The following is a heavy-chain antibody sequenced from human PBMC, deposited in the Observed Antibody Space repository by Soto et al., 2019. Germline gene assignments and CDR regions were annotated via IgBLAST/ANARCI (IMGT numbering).Heavy chain of an antibody. D-gene: IGHD3-10*01. CDR2: INYSGRTT. CDR1: GFSFNTYA. Sequence: EVQLLESGGGLVQPGGSLRLSCETSGFSFNTYAMTWVRQAPGMGLEWVAVINYSGRTTFHAQSVKGRFTISRDNSRNTVFLQMDSLRAEDTAVYYCVNQRGSGKTYYYNEDVWGLGTTVIVSS. J-gene: IGHJ6*02. CDR3: VNQRGSGKTYYYNEDV. V-gene: IGHV3-23*01.